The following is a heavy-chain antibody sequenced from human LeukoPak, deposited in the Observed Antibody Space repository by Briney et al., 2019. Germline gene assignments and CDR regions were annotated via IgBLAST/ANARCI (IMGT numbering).Heavy chain of an antibody. CDR3: AREDSSGYYSARPFDY. D-gene: IGHD3-22*01. Sequence: SVKVSCKASGGTFSSYAISWVRQAPGQGLEWMGRIIPILGIANYAQKFQGRVTITADKSTSTAYMELSSLRSEDTAVYYCAREDSSGYYSARPFDYWGQGTLVTVSS. CDR1: GGTFSSYA. V-gene: IGHV1-69*04. J-gene: IGHJ4*02. CDR2: IIPILGIA.